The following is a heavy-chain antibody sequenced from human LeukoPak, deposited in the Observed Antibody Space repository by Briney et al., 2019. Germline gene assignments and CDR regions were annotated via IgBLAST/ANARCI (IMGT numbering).Heavy chain of an antibody. V-gene: IGHV3-23*01. CDR1: GFTFSSYA. J-gene: IGHJ4*02. CDR3: AKSITMIVVAPFDY. D-gene: IGHD3-22*01. Sequence: GGSLRLSCAASGFTFSSYAMSWVRQAPGKGLEWASAISGSGGSTYYADSVKGRFTISRDNSKNTLYLQMNSLRAEDTAVYYCAKSITMIVVAPFDYWGQGTLVTVSS. CDR2: ISGSGGST.